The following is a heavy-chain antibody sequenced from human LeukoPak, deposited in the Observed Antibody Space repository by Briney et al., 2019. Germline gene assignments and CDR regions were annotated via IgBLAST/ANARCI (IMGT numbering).Heavy chain of an antibody. CDR3: TREYIAVPGAEFDP. J-gene: IGHJ5*02. D-gene: IGHD6-19*01. CDR1: GYTFTGYY. CDR2: INPNSGGT. V-gene: IGHV1-2*02. Sequence: GASVKVSCKASGYTFTGYYMHWVRQAPGQGLEWMGWINPNSGGTNHAQKFQGRVTMTSDTSITTAYVELSSLISDDTAVYYCTREYIAVPGAEFDPWGQGTLVAVSS.